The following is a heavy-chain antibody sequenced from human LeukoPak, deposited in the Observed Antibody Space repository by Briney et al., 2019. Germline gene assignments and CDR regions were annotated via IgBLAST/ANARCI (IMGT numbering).Heavy chain of an antibody. CDR1: GGTFSSYA. CDR3: AKEASSSWPN. Sequence: SVKVSCKASGGTFSSYAISWARRAPGQGLEWMGGIIPIFGTANYAQKFQGRVTITADESTSTAYMELSSLRAEDTALYYCAKEASSSWPNWGQGTQVTVSS. CDR2: IIPIFGTA. D-gene: IGHD6-13*01. V-gene: IGHV1-69*13. J-gene: IGHJ4*02.